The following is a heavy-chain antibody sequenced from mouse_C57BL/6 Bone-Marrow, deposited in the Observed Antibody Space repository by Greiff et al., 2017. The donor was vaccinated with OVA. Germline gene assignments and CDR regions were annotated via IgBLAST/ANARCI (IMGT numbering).Heavy chain of an antibody. CDR2: IRLKSDNYAT. D-gene: IGHD1-1*01. J-gene: IGHJ2*01. Sequence: EVKLMESGGGLVQPGGSMKLSCVASGFTFSNYWMNWVRQSPEKGLEWVAQIRLKSDNYATHYAESVKGRFTISRDDSKSSVYLQMNNLRAEDTGIYYCTVGYYGSSYDYWGQGTTLTVSS. CDR3: TVGYYGSSYDY. V-gene: IGHV6-3*01. CDR1: GFTFSNYW.